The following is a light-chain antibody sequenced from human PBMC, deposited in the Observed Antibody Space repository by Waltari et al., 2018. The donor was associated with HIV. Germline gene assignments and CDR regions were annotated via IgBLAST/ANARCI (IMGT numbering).Light chain of an antibody. CDR2: RNN. V-gene: IGLV1-47*01. CDR1: TSNLGPND. J-gene: IGLJ2*01. CDR3: VACDDSLRGVL. Sequence: SVLPQPHPASGTPGQRVTLLCSGRTSNLGPNDVFCYQHLPGAAPKLLIPRNNQRPSGVPDRFSGSTSGTSASLAISGLRSEDEADYYCVACDDSLRGVLFGGGTKVAVL.